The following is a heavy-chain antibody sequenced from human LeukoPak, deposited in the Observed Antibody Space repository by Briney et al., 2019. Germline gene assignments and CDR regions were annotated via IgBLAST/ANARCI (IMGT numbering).Heavy chain of an antibody. J-gene: IGHJ4*02. CDR2: ISGSGGST. D-gene: IGHD2-2*01. CDR1: GFTFSSYA. CDR3: AKDVAPRNGVSSTSCFDY. V-gene: IGHV3-23*01. Sequence: PGGSMRLSCAASGFTFSSYAMSWVRQAPGRGREWVSAISGSGGSTYYADSVKGRFTISRDNSKNTLYLQMNSLRAEDTAVYYCAKDVAPRNGVSSTSCFDYWGQGTLVTVSS.